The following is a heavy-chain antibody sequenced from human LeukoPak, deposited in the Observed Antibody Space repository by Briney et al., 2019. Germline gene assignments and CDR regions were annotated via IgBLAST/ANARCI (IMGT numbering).Heavy chain of an antibody. J-gene: IGHJ4*02. CDR2: ISSSSSYI. D-gene: IGHD3-10*01. V-gene: IGHV3-21*01. CDR3: ARGLGPYGSGSEDLDY. CDR1: GSTFSSYS. Sequence: KPGGSLRLSCAASGSTFSSYSMNWVRQAPGKGLEWVSSISSSSSYIYYADSVKGRFTISRDNAKNSLYLQMNSLRAEDTAVYYCARGLGPYGSGSEDLDYWGQGTLVTVSS.